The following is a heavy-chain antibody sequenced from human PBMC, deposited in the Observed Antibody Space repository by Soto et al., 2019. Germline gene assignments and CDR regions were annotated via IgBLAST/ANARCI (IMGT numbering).Heavy chain of an antibody. V-gene: IGHV4-30-4*01. J-gene: IGHJ6*02. CDR2: IYYSGST. Sequence: SETLSLTCTVSGGSISSGDYYWSWSRQPPGKGLEWIGYIYYSGSTYYNPSLKSRVTISVDTSKNQFSLKLSSVTAADTAVYYCARARKHCSSTSCYLSPFDYYYGMDVWGQGTTVTVSS. CDR3: ARARKHCSSTSCYLSPFDYYYGMDV. CDR1: GGSISSGDYY. D-gene: IGHD2-2*01.